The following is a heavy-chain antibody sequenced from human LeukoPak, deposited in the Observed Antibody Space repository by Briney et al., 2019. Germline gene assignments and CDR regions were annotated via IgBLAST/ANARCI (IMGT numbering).Heavy chain of an antibody. D-gene: IGHD5-18*01. CDR1: GFTSVGIP. CDR3: ARYVDTTMLT. CDR2: ISSSSSTI. Sequence: PGGPLKPSLAALGFTSVGIPMNGFAQAPGRGLEWVSYISSSSSTIYYADSVKGRFTISRDNAKNSLYLQMNSLRDEDTAVYYCARYVDTTMLTWGQGTLVTVSS. V-gene: IGHV3-48*02. J-gene: IGHJ4*02.